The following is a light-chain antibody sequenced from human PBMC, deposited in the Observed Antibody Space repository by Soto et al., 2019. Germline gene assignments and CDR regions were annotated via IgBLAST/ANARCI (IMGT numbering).Light chain of an antibody. CDR2: DVS. Sequence: QSALTQPRSVSGSPGQSVTISCTGTSSDVGGYNYVSWYQHHPGKVPKLMIYDVSNRPSGVPDRFSGSKSGNTASLTISGLQAEDEADYYCCSYAANYTSYVFGTGTKVTVL. V-gene: IGLV2-11*01. CDR3: CSYAANYTSYV. CDR1: SSDVGGYNY. J-gene: IGLJ1*01.